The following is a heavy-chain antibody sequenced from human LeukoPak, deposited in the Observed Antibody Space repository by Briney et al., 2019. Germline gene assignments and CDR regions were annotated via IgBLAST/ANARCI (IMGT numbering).Heavy chain of an antibody. D-gene: IGHD3-3*01. Sequence: SETLSLTCTVSGGSISSGSYYWSWIRQPAGKGLEWIGRIYTSGSTNYNPSLKSRVTISVDTSKNQFSLKLSSVTAADTAVYYCARDLGDYDFWSGYKFDPWGQGTLVTVSS. CDR1: GGSISSGSYY. J-gene: IGHJ5*02. CDR2: IYTSGST. CDR3: ARDLGDYDFWSGYKFDP. V-gene: IGHV4-61*02.